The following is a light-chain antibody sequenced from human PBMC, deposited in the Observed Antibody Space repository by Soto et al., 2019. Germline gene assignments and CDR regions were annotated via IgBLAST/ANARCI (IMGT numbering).Light chain of an antibody. CDR2: GAS. CDR1: QSVSSN. J-gene: IGKJ1*01. Sequence: EIVMTQSPATLSVSPGERATLSCRASQSVSSNLAWYQQKPGQAPRLLIYGASTRATGIPARFSGSGSETEFTLTFSSLQSEDFAVYYCQQYNNWPPWTFGQGTKVDIK. CDR3: QQYNNWPPWT. V-gene: IGKV3-15*01.